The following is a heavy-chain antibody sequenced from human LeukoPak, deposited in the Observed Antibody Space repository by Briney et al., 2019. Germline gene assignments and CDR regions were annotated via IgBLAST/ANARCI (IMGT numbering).Heavy chain of an antibody. Sequence: GGSLRLSCAASGFTFRSYGMHWVRQAPCKGLEWVAFTRYDGSITYYADSVKGRFSISRDNSKNTLHLQMNSLRAEDTAVYYCVKDKRDDYDEYYFDYWGQGTLVTVSS. CDR3: VKDKRDDYDEYYFDY. CDR2: TRYDGSIT. CDR1: GFTFRSYG. V-gene: IGHV3-30*02. D-gene: IGHD4-17*01. J-gene: IGHJ4*02.